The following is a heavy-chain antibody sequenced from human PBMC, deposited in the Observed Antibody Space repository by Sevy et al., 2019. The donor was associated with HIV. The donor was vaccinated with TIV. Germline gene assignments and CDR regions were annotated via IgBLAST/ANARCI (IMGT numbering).Heavy chain of an antibody. J-gene: IGHJ4*02. V-gene: IGHV3-23*01. CDR1: GFTFSSYA. CDR2: ISGSGGST. CDR3: AKVDSSGYYSVSGFDY. Sequence: GGSLRLSCAASGFTFSSYAMSWVRQAPGKGLGWVSAISGSGGSTYYADSVKGRFPIARDNSKNTLYLQMNSLRAEDTAVYYCAKVDSSGYYSVSGFDYWGQGTLVTVSS. D-gene: IGHD3-22*01.